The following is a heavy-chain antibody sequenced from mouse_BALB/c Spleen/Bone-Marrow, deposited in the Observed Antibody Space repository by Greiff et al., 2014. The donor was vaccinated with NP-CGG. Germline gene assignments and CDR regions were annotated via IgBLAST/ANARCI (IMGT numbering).Heavy chain of an antibody. CDR1: GFTFTDYY. CDR3: ARDTYGRDS. CDR2: IRNKANGYTT. V-gene: IGHV7-3*02. Sequence: VQLKESGGGLVQPGGSLRLSCATSGFTFTDYYMSWVRQPPGKALEWLGFIRNKANGYTTEYSASVKSRFTISRDNSQSILYLQMNTLRAEDSATYYCARDTYGRDSWGQGTTLTVSS. D-gene: IGHD1-1*01. J-gene: IGHJ2*01.